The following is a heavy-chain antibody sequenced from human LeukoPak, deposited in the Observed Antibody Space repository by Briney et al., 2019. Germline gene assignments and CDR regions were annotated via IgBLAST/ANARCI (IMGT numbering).Heavy chain of an antibody. V-gene: IGHV1-24*01. CDR1: VYRLSEVS. CDR3: TTVFCSGTDCDSLSWFDP. J-gene: IGHJ5*02. D-gene: IGHD2-15*01. Sequence: ASVTVSRKVSVYRLSEVSIHWVRQAPGKGLEWVGGVSLEKGGTIHSPKSQGRVTMTEDTSTDTGYLQLSSLKSEDTAMYYRTTVFCSGTDCDSLSWFDPWGQGTLVTVSS. CDR2: VSLEKGGT.